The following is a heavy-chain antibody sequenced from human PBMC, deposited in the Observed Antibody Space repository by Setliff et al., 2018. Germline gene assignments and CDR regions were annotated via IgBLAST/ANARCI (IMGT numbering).Heavy chain of an antibody. V-gene: IGHV4-4*08. CDR3: ARIAYGSGSYY. Sequence: PSETLSLTCSVSGASISSYYWSWIRQPPGKGLEWIGYIYTSGTTKYNPSLKSRVTISIDTSKSQFSLHLSSVTAADTAVYYCARIAYGSGSYYWGQGALVTVSS. D-gene: IGHD3-10*01. CDR2: IYTSGTT. CDR1: GASISSYY. J-gene: IGHJ4*02.